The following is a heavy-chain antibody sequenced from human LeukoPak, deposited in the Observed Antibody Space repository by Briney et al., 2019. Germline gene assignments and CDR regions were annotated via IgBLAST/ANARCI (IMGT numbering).Heavy chain of an antibody. CDR3: ARVGAWELRAFDI. Sequence: ASVKVSCKVSGYTLTELSMHWVRQAPGKGLEWMGGFDPEDGETIYAQKFQGRVTMTTDTSTSTAYMELRSLRSDDTAVYYCARVGAWELRAFDIWGQGTMVTVSS. CDR1: GYTLTELS. D-gene: IGHD1-26*01. CDR2: FDPEDGET. V-gene: IGHV1-24*01. J-gene: IGHJ3*02.